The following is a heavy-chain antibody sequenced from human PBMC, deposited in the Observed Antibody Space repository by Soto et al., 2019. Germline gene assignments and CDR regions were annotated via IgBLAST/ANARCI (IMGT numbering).Heavy chain of an antibody. J-gene: IGHJ3*02. CDR2: ISGSGGST. CDR1: GFTFSSYA. V-gene: IGHV3-23*01. CDR3: AKDTLGEGSSTSCFDAFDS. Sequence: GGSLRLSCAASGFTFSSYAMSWVRQAPGKGLEWVSAISGSGGSTYYADSVKGRFTISRDNSKNTLYLQMNSLRAEDTAVYYCAKDTLGEGSSTSCFDAFDSWGQGTMVPVSS. D-gene: IGHD2-2*01.